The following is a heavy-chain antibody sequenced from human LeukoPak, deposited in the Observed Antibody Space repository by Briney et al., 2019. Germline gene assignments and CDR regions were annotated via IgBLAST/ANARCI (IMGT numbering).Heavy chain of an antibody. CDR2: ISTSSSYI. Sequence: GGSLRLSCAASGFTFSSYSMNWVRQAPGKGLEWVSSISTSSSYIYYADSVKGRFTISRDNARNSPYLQMNSLRAEDTAVYYCARDSEGVTGTTSWFDPWGQGTLVTVSS. V-gene: IGHV3-21*01. CDR3: ARDSEGVTGTTSWFDP. D-gene: IGHD1-7*01. CDR1: GFTFSSYS. J-gene: IGHJ5*02.